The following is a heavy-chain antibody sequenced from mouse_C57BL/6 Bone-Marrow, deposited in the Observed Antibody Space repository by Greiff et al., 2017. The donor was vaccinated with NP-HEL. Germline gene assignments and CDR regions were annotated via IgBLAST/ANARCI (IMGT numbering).Heavy chain of an antibody. CDR2: IYPRSGNT. V-gene: IGHV1-81*01. Sequence: QVQLQQSGAELARPGASVKLSCKASGYTFTSYGISWVKQRTGQGLEWIGEIYPRSGNTYYNEKFKGKATLTADKSSSTAYMELRSLTSEDSAVDFCARSNYGNYRWYFDVWGTGTTVTVSS. CDR1: GYTFTSYG. J-gene: IGHJ1*03. CDR3: ARSNYGNYRWYFDV. D-gene: IGHD2-1*01.